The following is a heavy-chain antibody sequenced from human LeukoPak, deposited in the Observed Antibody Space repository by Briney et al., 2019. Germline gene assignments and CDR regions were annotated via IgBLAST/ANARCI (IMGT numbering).Heavy chain of an antibody. V-gene: IGHV1-46*01. J-gene: IGHJ4*02. CDR2: FNPSGGTT. CDR3: ARGSLPGYSSGWYWAY. Sequence: ASVKVSCKASGYTFTSYHMHWVRQAPGQGLEWMGIFNPSGGTTNYAQKFRGRVTMTRDMSTSTVYMELSSLRSEDTAVYYCARGSLPGYSSGWYWAYWGQGTLVTVSS. D-gene: IGHD6-19*01. CDR1: GYTFTSYH.